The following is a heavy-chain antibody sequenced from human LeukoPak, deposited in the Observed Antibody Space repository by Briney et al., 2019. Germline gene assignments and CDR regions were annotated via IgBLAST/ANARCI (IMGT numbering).Heavy chain of an antibody. CDR2: INHSGST. CDR3: ARGRPSGGYDFRDATRAEPFDY. Sequence: SETLSLTCAVYGGSFSGYYWSWIRQPPGKGLEWIGEINHSGSTNYNPSLKSLVTISVDTSKNQFSLKLSSVTAADTAVYYCARGRPSGGYDFRDATRAEPFDYWGQGTLVTVSS. J-gene: IGHJ4*02. CDR1: GGSFSGYY. V-gene: IGHV4-34*01. D-gene: IGHD5-12*01.